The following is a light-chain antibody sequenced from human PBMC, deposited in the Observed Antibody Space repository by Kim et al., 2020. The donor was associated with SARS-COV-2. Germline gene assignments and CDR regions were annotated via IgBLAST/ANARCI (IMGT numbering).Light chain of an antibody. V-gene: IGKV1-6*01. CDR3: LQDYNYPRT. Sequence: IQMTQSPSSLSASVGDRVTITCRASQGIGNELAWYQQKPGKGPKLLIFAASSLQSGVPSRFSGSGSGTDFTLTISRLQAEDLATYYCLQDYNYPRTFGQGTKLEI. CDR1: QGIGNE. CDR2: AAS. J-gene: IGKJ2*01.